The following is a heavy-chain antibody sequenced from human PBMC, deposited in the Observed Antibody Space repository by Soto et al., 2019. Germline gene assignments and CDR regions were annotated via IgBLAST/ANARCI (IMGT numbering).Heavy chain of an antibody. CDR1: GGSFSSGGNHY. CDR3: LTQGFGPLHGLVYV. Sequence: SETLSLTCTFSGGSFSSGGNHYCSWIRQPPGKGLEWIGYISYSGSTSYNPSLKSRLIISVDTSQNQVSLKLASVTAADTAVYYCLTQGFGPLHGLVYVWGQGTAVTVSS. J-gene: IGHJ6*02. CDR2: ISYSGST. V-gene: IGHV4-61*01. D-gene: IGHD3-10*01.